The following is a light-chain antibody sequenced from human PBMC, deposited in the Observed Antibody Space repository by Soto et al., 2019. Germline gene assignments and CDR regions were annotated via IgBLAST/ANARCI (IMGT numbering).Light chain of an antibody. Sequence: EVVMTQSPATLSVSPGERATLSCRASQSVSSNLAWYQQKPGQAPRLLIYGASTRATGIPARFSGSGSGTDFTLTISSLQSEDFAVYYCQQYNKWPYTFGQGTKLEIK. V-gene: IGKV3-15*01. CDR3: QQYNKWPYT. CDR1: QSVSSN. CDR2: GAS. J-gene: IGKJ2*01.